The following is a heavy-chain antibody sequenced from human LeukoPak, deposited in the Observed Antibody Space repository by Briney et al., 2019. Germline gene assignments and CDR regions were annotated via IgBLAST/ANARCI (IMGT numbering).Heavy chain of an antibody. CDR1: GFAFSTYT. CDR3: ARGSYFDY. V-gene: IGHV3-48*02. J-gene: IGHJ4*02. CDR2: ISAGGGTI. Sequence: GGSLRRSCAASGFAFSTYTLNWVRQAPGKGLEWLSYISAGGGTIYYADSVKGRFTVSRDNAKNSLYLQMNSLRDEDTAVYYCARGSYFDYWGQGTLVTVSS.